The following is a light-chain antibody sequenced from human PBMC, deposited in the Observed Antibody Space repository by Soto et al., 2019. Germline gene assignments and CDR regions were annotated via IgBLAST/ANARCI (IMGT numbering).Light chain of an antibody. CDR3: AAWDDRLKGVV. CDR1: SSDIGSNT. Sequence: QPVLTLPPSASGTPGQRVTISCSGGSSDIGSNTVNWYQQLPGTAPKLLIYNNNQRPSGVPDRFSGSKSGTSASLAISGLQSEDEADYYCAAWDDRLKGVVFGGGTKLTVL. V-gene: IGLV1-44*01. J-gene: IGLJ2*01. CDR2: NNN.